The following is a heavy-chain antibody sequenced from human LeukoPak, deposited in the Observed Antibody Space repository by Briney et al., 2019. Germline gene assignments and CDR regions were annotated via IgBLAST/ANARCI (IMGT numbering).Heavy chain of an antibody. CDR3: ARAARSSGPAYYYYMDV. CDR2: IIPIFGTA. J-gene: IGHJ6*03. V-gene: IGHV1-69*05. Sequence: SVKVSCKASGGTFSSYAISWVRQAPGQGLEWMGGIIPIFGTANYAQKFQGRVTITTDESTRTAYMELSSLRSEDTAVYYCARAARSSGPAYYYYMDVWGKGTTVTVSS. D-gene: IGHD6-19*01. CDR1: GGTFSSYA.